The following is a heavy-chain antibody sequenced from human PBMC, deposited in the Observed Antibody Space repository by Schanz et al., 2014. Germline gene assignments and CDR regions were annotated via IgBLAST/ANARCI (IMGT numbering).Heavy chain of an antibody. J-gene: IGHJ4*02. CDR1: GYSFISHA. CDR2: INLSGGST. Sequence: QVQLVQSGAEVKKPGASVKVSCKASGYSFISHAIHWVRQAPGQGLEWMGIINLSGGSTNNAQKFQGRLTMTRDTSTSTVYMELSSLRSEDTAVYYCARDGVDAAAGGNYWGQGTLVTVSS. CDR3: ARDGVDAAAGGNY. V-gene: IGHV1-46*03. D-gene: IGHD6-13*01.